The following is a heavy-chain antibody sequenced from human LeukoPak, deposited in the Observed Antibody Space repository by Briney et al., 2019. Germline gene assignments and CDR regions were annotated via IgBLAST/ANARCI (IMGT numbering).Heavy chain of an antibody. D-gene: IGHD3-22*01. CDR3: ARHNGGGYYYVYGAAFDI. CDR2: IYPGDSDT. V-gene: IGHV5-51*01. J-gene: IGHJ3*02. Sequence: GESLKIPCKGSGYSFTSYWIGWVRQMPGKGLEWMGIIYPGDSDTRYSPSFQGQVTISADKSISTAYLQWSSLKASDTAMYYCARHNGGGYYYVYGAAFDIWGQGTMVTVSS. CDR1: GYSFTSYW.